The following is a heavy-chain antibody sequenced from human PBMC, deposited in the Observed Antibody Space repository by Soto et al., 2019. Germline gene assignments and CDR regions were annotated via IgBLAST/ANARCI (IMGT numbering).Heavy chain of an antibody. V-gene: IGHV1-69*01. CDR2: IVPVLGTS. CDR3: ARDSPGGGYYYGMDV. D-gene: IGHD3-16*01. CDR1: GGSFSSYA. J-gene: IGHJ6*02. Sequence: QGHLEQSGAEVRKPGSSVKVSCKASGGSFSSYAISWVRQAPGQGLEWMGGIVPVLGTSHSAQKFQGRVTFSPDDSTTTAYMELSSLRSEDTAVYYCARDSPGGGYYYGMDVWGQGTTVTVSS.